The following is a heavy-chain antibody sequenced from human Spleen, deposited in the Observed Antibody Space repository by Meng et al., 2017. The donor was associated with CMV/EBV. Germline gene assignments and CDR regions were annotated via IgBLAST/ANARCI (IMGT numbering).Heavy chain of an antibody. D-gene: IGHD6-13*01. CDR1: GGSISSYY. J-gene: IGHJ4*02. Sequence: SETLSLTCTVSGGSISSYYWSWIRQPPGKGLEWIGYIYYSGSTNYNPSLKSRVTISVDTSKNQFSLKLSSVTAADTAVYYCARGIAAAGFFDYWGQGTLVTVSS. V-gene: IGHV4-59*12. CDR3: ARGIAAAGFFDY. CDR2: IYYSGST.